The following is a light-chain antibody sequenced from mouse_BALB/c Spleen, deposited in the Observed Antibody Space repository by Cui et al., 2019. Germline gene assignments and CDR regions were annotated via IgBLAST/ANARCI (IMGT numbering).Light chain of an antibody. CDR1: TRGSY. V-gene: IGKV4-59*01. CDR3: QQWSSNPPT. CDR2: DTS. Sequence: QIVHSQSQATISATPGEKVTITCSASTRGSYMHWYQQKSGTSPKRWIYDTSKLASGVPARFSGSGSGTSYSLTISSMEAEDAATYYCQQWSSNPPTFGSGTKLEIK. J-gene: IGKJ4*01.